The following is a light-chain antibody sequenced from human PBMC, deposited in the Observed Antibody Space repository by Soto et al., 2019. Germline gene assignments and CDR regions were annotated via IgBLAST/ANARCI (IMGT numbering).Light chain of an antibody. CDR1: HGISSY. J-gene: IGKJ4*01. CDR3: QQVNVYPST. V-gene: IGKV1-9*01. Sequence: IQLTQSPSSLSASVGDRVTITCLASHGISSYLGWYQQKPGKAPNLLIYDASTLHSGVPSRFSGGGSGTDFTLTISSLQPEDFATYYCQQVNVYPSTFGGGTKVDIK. CDR2: DAS.